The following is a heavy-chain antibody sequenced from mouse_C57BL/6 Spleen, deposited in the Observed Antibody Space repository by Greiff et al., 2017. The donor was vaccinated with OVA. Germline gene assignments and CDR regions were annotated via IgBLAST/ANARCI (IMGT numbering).Heavy chain of an antibody. CDR1: GFTFSDYG. CDR2: ISSGSSTI. V-gene: IGHV5-17*01. Sequence: EVNVVESGGGLVKPGGSLKLSCAASGFTFSDYGMHWVRQAPEKGLEWVAYISSGSSTIYSADTVKGRFTISRDNAKNTLFLQMTSLRSEDTAMYYCARGLLRFYAMDYWGQGTSVTVSS. CDR3: ARGLLRFYAMDY. D-gene: IGHD1-1*01. J-gene: IGHJ4*01.